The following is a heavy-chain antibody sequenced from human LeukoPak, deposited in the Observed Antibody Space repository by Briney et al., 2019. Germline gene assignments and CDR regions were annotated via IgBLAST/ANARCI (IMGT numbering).Heavy chain of an antibody. D-gene: IGHD5-24*01. V-gene: IGHV4-4*07. J-gene: IGHJ4*02. CDR1: GGSIGSYY. CDR3: ATPGTWLPFDY. Sequence: SETLSLTCTVSGGSIGSYYWSWIRQPAGKGLEWIGRIYTSGSTNYNPSLKSRVTMSVDTSKNQFSLKLSSVTAADTAVYYCATPGTWLPFDYWGQGTLVTVSS. CDR2: IYTSGST.